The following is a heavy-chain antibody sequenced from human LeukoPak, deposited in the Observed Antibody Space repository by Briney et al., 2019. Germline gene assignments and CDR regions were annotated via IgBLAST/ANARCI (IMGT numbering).Heavy chain of an antibody. CDR3: ARSILEWLLPDY. V-gene: IGHV1-2*02. CDR1: GYTFTGYY. D-gene: IGHD3-3*01. Sequence: ASVNVSFKASGYTFTGYYMHWVRQAPAQGLEWMGWINPNSGGRNYSRKFQSRVAITRDTSISTAYMELSRLRSDDTAVYYCARSILEWLLPDYWGQGTLVTVSS. CDR2: INPNSGGR. J-gene: IGHJ4*02.